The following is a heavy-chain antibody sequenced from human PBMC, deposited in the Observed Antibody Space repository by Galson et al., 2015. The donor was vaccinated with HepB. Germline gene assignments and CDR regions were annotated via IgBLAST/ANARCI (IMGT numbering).Heavy chain of an antibody. CDR3: ARASPGYAYGTGDAFDI. CDR1: GGSINSGAYS. V-gene: IGHV4-30-4*07. J-gene: IGHJ3*02. CDR2: IYDGGNT. D-gene: IGHD5-18*01. Sequence: TLSLTCAVSGGSINSGAYSWSWIRQPPGKGLEWIGYIYDGGNTYYNPSLKSRVSISLDTSKKQFSLNLRSVTAADTAVYYCARASPGYAYGTGDAFDIWGQGTLVTVSA.